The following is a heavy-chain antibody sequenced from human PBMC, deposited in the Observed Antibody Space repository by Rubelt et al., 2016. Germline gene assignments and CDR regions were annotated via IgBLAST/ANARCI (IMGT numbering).Heavy chain of an antibody. CDR3: ARGVGTAFDP. J-gene: IGHJ5*02. V-gene: IGHV1-2*06. Sequence: QVQLVQSGAEVKKPGASVKVSCKASGYTFTGYYMHWVRQAPGQGLEWMGRINPNSGDTNYVQKFQGRVTMTRDTSIRAAYVELSRLRSDDTAVYYCARGVGTAFDPWGQGTLVTVSS. CDR1: GYTFTGYY. D-gene: IGHD1-1*01. CDR2: INPNSGDT.